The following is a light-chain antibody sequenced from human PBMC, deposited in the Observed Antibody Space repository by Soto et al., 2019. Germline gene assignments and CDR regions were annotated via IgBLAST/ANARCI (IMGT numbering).Light chain of an antibody. J-gene: IGKJ1*01. CDR1: QSVSSSY. CDR2: GAS. Sequence: EIVLTQSPGTLSLSPGERATLSCRASQSVSSSYLAWYQHKPGQAPRLLIYGASSRATGIPDRFSGSGSGTDFTLTISRLEPEDFAVYYCQQYGSSSWTFGKGTKVDVK. CDR3: QQYGSSSWT. V-gene: IGKV3-20*01.